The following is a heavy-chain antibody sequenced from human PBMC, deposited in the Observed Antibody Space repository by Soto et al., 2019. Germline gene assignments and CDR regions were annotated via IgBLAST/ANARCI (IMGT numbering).Heavy chain of an antibody. Sequence: GGSLRLSCAASGFTFNTHWMHWVRQAPGKGLVWVSRINGDGSETTYADSVKGRLTISRDNARNTLYLQMNNLRVDDTAVYYCERASTHDRPVAGDYWGQATLVTVSS. D-gene: IGHD3-22*01. CDR2: INGDGSET. CDR1: GFTFNTHW. J-gene: IGHJ4*02. V-gene: IGHV3-74*01. CDR3: ERASTHDRPVAGDY.